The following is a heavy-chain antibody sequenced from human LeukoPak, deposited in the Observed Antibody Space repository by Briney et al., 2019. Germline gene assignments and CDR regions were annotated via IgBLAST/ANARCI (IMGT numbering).Heavy chain of an antibody. CDR2: VHSSSGSI. CDR3: ARDLAWDAFDI. J-gene: IGHJ3*02. V-gene: IGHV3-21*01. CDR1: GFNFTNYN. Sequence: RSGGSLILSCAASGFNFTNYNMNWVRQAPGKGLEWVSSVHSSSGSIYYADSLKGRFTISRDNAKNSLYLQMNSLRAEDTAVYYCARDLAWDAFDIWGQGTMVTVSS.